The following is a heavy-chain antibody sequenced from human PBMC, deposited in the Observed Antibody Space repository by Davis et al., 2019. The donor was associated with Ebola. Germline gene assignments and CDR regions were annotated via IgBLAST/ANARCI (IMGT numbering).Heavy chain of an antibody. CDR3: ARDSTNFRAWYFDL. CDR2: ISSSSSYI. D-gene: IGHD2-2*01. J-gene: IGHJ2*01. Sequence: GESLKISCAASGFTFSSYSMNWVRQAPGKGLEWVSSISSSSSYIYYADSVKGRFTISRDNAKNSLYLQMNSLIDEDTDVYYCARDSTNFRAWYFDLWGRGTLVTVSS. V-gene: IGHV3-21*01. CDR1: GFTFSSYS.